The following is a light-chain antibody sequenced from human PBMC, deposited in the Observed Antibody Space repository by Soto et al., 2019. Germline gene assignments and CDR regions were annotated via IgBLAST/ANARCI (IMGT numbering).Light chain of an antibody. J-gene: IGKJ2*01. CDR2: FSS. V-gene: IGKV2-28*01. Sequence: EIVMSQSPLSLPVMPGEPASISCRSSQSLLYSNGYNYLDWSLQKPGQSPQLLIYFSSNRASGVPARFSGSGSGTEFTLQIIRVEAEDVGVYYCRQGLQTPQTFGQGTKLEIK. CDR1: QSLLYSNGYNY. CDR3: RQGLQTPQT.